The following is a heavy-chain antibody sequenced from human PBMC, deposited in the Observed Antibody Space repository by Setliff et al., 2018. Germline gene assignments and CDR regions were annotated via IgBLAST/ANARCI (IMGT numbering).Heavy chain of an antibody. CDR2: FDPEDGET. V-gene: IGHV1-24*01. Sequence: ASVKVSCKASGGTFINYAISWVRQAPGQGLEWMGGFDPEDGETIYAQKFQGRVTMTEDTSTDTAYMELSSLRSEDTAVYYCARVTMIVLSRRAFDIWGQGTMVTVSS. D-gene: IGHD3-22*01. CDR3: ARVTMIVLSRRAFDI. CDR1: GGTFINYA. J-gene: IGHJ3*02.